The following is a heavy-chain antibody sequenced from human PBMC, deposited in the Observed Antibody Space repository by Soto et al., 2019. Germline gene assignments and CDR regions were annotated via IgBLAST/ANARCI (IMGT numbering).Heavy chain of an antibody. CDR2: ISYDGNNK. J-gene: IGHJ6*02. Sequence: QVQLVESGGGVVQPGTSLRLSCAASGFTFTYYALHWVRQAPGKGLEWVALISYDGNNKYYTDSVKGRFTISRDNSNNTLYLQMNSLGPDDTAVYYCARDFLESRSTKAYHYFGMDVWGQGTTVAVSS. CDR1: GFTFTYYA. V-gene: IGHV3-30-3*01. CDR3: ARDFLESRSTKAYHYFGMDV.